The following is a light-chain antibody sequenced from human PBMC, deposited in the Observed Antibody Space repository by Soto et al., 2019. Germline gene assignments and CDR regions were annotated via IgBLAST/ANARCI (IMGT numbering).Light chain of an antibody. CDR2: GAS. CDR3: QQYGSSPQT. V-gene: IGKV3-20*01. J-gene: IGKJ1*01. CDR1: QSVNSSY. Sequence: EIVLTQSPGTLSLSPEQRATLSCRASQSVNSSYLAWFQQKPGQAPRLLIYGASTRATGIPDRFSGSGAGTDFTLTISILEPEDFAVYYCQQYGSSPQTFGQGTKVDIK.